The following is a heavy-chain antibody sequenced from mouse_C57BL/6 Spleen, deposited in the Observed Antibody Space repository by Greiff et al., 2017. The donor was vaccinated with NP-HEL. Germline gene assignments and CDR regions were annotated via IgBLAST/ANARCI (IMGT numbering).Heavy chain of an antibody. CDR1: GYTFTDYY. Sequence: EVHLVESGPELVKPGASVKISCKASGYTFTDYYMNWVKQSHGKSLEWIGDINPNNGGTSYNQKFKGKATLTVDKSSSTAYMELRSLTSEDSAVYYCARGCFDVWGTGTTVTVSS. CDR2: INPNNGGT. V-gene: IGHV1-26*01. CDR3: ARGCFDV. J-gene: IGHJ1*03.